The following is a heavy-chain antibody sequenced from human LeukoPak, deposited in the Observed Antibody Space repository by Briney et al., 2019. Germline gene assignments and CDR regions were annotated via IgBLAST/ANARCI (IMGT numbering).Heavy chain of an antibody. V-gene: IGHV1-69*01. D-gene: IGHD1-26*01. CDR2: IIPIFGTA. CDR3: AVGGATGGFDY. Sequence: SVKVSCTASGGTFSSYAISWVRQAPGQGLEWMGGIIPIFGTANYAQKFQGRVTITADGSTSTAYMELSSLRSEDTAVYYCAVGGATGGFDYWGQGTLVTVSS. J-gene: IGHJ4*02. CDR1: GGTFSSYA.